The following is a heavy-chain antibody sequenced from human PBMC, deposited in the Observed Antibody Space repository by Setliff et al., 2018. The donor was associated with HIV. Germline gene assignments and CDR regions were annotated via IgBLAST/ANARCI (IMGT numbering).Heavy chain of an antibody. J-gene: IGHJ4*02. CDR2: IRYDGSYK. Sequence: PGGSLRLSCAASGFTFSYYGMHWVRQAPGKGLEWVTSIRYDGSYKYYADSVRGRFTISRDNSKNTLYLQKNSLRAEDTAVYYCAKNLYRSGWSPLDYWGQGTLVTVSS. CDR3: AKNLYRSGWSPLDY. D-gene: IGHD6-13*01. V-gene: IGHV3-30*02. CDR1: GFTFSYYG.